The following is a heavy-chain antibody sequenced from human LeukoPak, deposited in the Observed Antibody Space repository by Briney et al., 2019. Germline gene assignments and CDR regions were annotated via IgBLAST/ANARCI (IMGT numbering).Heavy chain of an antibody. CDR2: IKPDGSEE. Sequence: GGSLRLSCAASGFTFSTYWMTWARQAPGKGLEWVATIKPDGSEEYYVDSVKGRFTISRDNAKNSLYLQMNSLRAEDTAVYYCAKGSGTMIMNWGQGTLVTVSS. CDR3: AKGSGTMIMN. V-gene: IGHV3-7*02. CDR1: GFTFSTYW. D-gene: IGHD3-22*01. J-gene: IGHJ4*02.